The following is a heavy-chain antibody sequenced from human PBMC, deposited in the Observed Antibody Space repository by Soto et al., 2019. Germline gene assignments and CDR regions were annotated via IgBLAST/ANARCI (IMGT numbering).Heavy chain of an antibody. D-gene: IGHD5-12*01. CDR3: ARALKLYSGYDFIPGGSEHYYYYGMDV. V-gene: IGHV1-69*13. CDR2: IIPIFGTA. J-gene: IGHJ6*02. Sequence: VKVSCKASGGTFSSYAISWVRQAPGQGLEWMGGIIPIFGTANYAQKFQGRVTITADESTSTAYMELSSLRSEDTAVYYCARALKLYSGYDFIPGGSEHYYYYGMDVWGQGTTVTVSS. CDR1: GGTFSSYA.